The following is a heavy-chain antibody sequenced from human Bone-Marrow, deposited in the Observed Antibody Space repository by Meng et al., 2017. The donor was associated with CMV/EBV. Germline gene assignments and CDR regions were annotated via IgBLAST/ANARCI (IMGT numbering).Heavy chain of an antibody. CDR2: ISSSGSTI. V-gene: IGHV3-11*04. CDR1: GFTFSDYY. D-gene: IGHD1-26*01. CDR3: ARDEGYYGSLDY. J-gene: IGHJ4*02. Sequence: GESLKISCAASGFTFSDYYMSWIRQGPGKGLKWVSYISSSGSTIYYADSVKGRFTISRDNAKNTLYLEMNSLRVEDTAVYYCARDEGYYGSLDYWGQGTLVTVSS.